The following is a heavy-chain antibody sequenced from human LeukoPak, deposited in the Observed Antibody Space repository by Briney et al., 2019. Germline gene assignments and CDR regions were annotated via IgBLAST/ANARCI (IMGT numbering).Heavy chain of an antibody. Sequence: GSSVNVSWTASGGTFSSYAISWVRQAPGQGLEWVGRIIPILGIANYAQKFQGRVTITADKSTSTAYMELSSLRSEDTAVYYCARDHQVVAATHSDYGGQGTLVTVSS. D-gene: IGHD2-15*01. CDR3: ARDHQVVAATHSDY. CDR1: GGTFSSYA. CDR2: IIPILGIA. J-gene: IGHJ4*02. V-gene: IGHV1-69*04.